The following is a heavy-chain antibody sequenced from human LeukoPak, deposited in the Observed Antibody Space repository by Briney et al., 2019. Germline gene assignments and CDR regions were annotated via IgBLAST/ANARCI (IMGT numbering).Heavy chain of an antibody. CDR1: GGSISSGGYD. D-gene: IGHD3-10*01. CDR2: IYYSGST. V-gene: IGHV4-31*03. Sequence: PSETLSLTCTVSGGSISSGGYDWSWIRQHPGKGLEWIGYIYYSGSTYYNPSLKSRVTISVDTSKNQFSLKLSSVTAADTAVYYCARELIWFGEFSGYGMDVWGKGTTVTVSS. J-gene: IGHJ6*04. CDR3: ARELIWFGEFSGYGMDV.